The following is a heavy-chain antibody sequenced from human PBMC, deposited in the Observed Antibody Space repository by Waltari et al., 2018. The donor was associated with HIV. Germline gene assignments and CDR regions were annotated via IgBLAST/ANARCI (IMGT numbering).Heavy chain of an antibody. D-gene: IGHD3-10*01. CDR1: GYTFSAYT. V-gene: IGHV1-18*01. J-gene: IGHJ6*02. CDR2: IRGYNGNT. CDR3: ARGVSIVRGVMIRGHMDV. Sequence: VQLVQSGAEMRKPGASVKVSCRASGYTFSAYTISWVRQAPGQGLEWMGWIRGYNGNTNYEQKFQGRVNMTTDTSTSTAHMELRSLRSDDTAVYYCARGVSIVRGVMIRGHMDVWGQGTTVTVS.